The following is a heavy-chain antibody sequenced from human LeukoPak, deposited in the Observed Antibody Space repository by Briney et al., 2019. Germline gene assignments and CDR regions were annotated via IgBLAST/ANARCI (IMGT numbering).Heavy chain of an antibody. D-gene: IGHD2-15*01. CDR1: GYTFTSYG. J-gene: IGHJ4*02. V-gene: IGHV1-18*01. Sequence: ASVKVSCKASGYTFTSYGISWVRQATGQGLEWMGWMSPYNGNTNYAQKLQGRVTMTRNTSTSTAYMELRSLRSDDTAVYYRARNTCSGGSGYLGNYRGQGNLWTASS. CDR3: ARNTCSGGSGYLGNY. CDR2: MSPYNGNT.